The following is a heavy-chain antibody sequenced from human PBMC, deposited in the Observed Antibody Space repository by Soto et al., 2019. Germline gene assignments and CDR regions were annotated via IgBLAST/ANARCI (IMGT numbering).Heavy chain of an antibody. D-gene: IGHD1-26*01. Sequence: KTSETLSLTCAVSGYSISGIYYWGWVRQPPGKGLEWIGTIYHDGSTYYNPSLKSRVTISVDTSKNQFSLQLSSLTAADTAVYYCARASPGIVGGAYFDYWGQGTLGTVSS. J-gene: IGHJ4*02. CDR2: IYHDGST. V-gene: IGHV4-38-2*01. CDR1: GYSISGIYY. CDR3: ARASPGIVGGAYFDY.